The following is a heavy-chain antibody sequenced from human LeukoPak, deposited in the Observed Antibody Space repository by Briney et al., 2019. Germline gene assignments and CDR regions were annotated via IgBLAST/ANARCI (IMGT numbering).Heavy chain of an antibody. Sequence: ASVKVSCKASGYTITGYYIQWVRQAPGQGLEWMGWINPNSGGTNYAKKFQGRVTMTRDTSISTAYMELSRLRSDDTAVYYCARERRDGYTGPHDYWGQGTLVTVSS. CDR2: INPNSGGT. V-gene: IGHV1-2*02. J-gene: IGHJ4*02. CDR3: ARERRDGYTGPHDY. D-gene: IGHD5-24*01. CDR1: GYTITGYY.